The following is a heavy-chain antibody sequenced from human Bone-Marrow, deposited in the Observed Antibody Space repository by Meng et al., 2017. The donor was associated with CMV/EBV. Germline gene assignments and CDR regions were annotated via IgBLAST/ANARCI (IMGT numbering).Heavy chain of an antibody. D-gene: IGHD3-22*01. J-gene: IGHJ4*02. V-gene: IGHV3-74*01. CDR1: GFTFSSYW. Sequence: GESLKISCAASGFTFSSYWMHWVRQAPGKGLVWVSRINSDGSSKSYADSVKGRFTISRDNAKNTLYLQMNSLRAEDTAVYYCARDRNYYDSSGYYATLGFDYWGQGTLVTVSS. CDR3: ARDRNYYDSSGYYATLGFDY. CDR2: INSDGSSK.